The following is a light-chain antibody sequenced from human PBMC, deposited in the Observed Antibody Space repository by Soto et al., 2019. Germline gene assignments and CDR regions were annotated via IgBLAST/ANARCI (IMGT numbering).Light chain of an antibody. CDR2: YAS. Sequence: SYELTQPPSVSVAPGKTARISCERNNIGTKSVHWYQQKRVQAPVLVISYASARSSGIPERFSGSNAGNTATLTIITVEAGDEADYYCQVWDISSDHLVVFGGGIKLTVL. J-gene: IGLJ3*02. CDR1: NIGTKS. CDR3: QVWDISSDHLVV. V-gene: IGLV3-21*04.